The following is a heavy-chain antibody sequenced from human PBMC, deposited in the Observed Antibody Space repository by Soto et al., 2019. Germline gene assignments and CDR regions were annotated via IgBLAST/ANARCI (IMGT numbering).Heavy chain of an antibody. CDR1: GYTFTSYY. V-gene: IGHV1-18*01. Sequence: ASVKVSCKASGYTFTSYYINWVRQAPVQVLELIGWISGYSGNTNYAQKLQGRVTMTTDTSTSTAYMELRSLRSHDTALYYSARDDYGYLEAVDHRDHRTMVPVHS. D-gene: IGHD5-18*01. CDR3: ARDDYGYLEAVDH. CDR2: ISGYSGNT. J-gene: IGHJ3*01.